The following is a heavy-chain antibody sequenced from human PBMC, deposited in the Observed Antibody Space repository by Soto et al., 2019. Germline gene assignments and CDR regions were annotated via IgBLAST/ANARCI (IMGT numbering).Heavy chain of an antibody. CDR2: ISGSGGST. V-gene: IGHV3-23*01. CDR1: GFTFSSYA. J-gene: IGHJ4*02. D-gene: IGHD3-10*01. Sequence: GGSLRLSCAASGFTFSSYAMSWVRQAPGKGLEWVSAISGSGGSTYYADSVKGRFTISRDNSKNTLYLQMNSLRAEDTAVYYCAKKVNSGPGSQYFDYWGQGTLVTVSS. CDR3: AKKVNSGPGSQYFDY.